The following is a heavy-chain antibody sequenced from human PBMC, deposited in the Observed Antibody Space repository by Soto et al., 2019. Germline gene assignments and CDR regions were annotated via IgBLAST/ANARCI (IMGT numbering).Heavy chain of an antibody. Sequence: QVQLQESGPGLVKPSQTLSLTCTVSGDFISSGGYYWSWSRQLPGRGLGWIGYIYSSGSTYYNPSLKSRISISGDTAKNQFSLNLSLVTAADTAVYFCARTESSGYYFVYWGQGTLVTVFS. D-gene: IGHD3-22*01. CDR2: IYSSGST. V-gene: IGHV4-31*03. J-gene: IGHJ4*02. CDR3: ARTESSGYYFVY. CDR1: GDFISSGGYY.